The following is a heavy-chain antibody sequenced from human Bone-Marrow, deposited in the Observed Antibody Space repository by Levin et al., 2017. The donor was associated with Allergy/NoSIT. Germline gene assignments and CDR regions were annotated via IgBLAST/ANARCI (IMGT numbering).Heavy chain of an antibody. V-gene: IGHV4-39*01. D-gene: IGHD3-10*01. CDR3: ARHYNGVGWVPTPAEYFQH. J-gene: IGHJ1*01. Sequence: SETLSLTCTVSGGSISSSSYYWGWIRQPPGTGLEWIGSIYYSGSTYYNPSLKSRVTISVDTSKNQFSLKLSSVTAADTAVYYCARHYNGVGWVPTPAEYFQHWGQGTLVTVSS. CDR1: GGSISSSSYY. CDR2: IYYSGST.